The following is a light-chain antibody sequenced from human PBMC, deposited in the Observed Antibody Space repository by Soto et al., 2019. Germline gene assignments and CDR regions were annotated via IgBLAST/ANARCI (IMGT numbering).Light chain of an antibody. CDR1: PGAVTSGHY. J-gene: IGLJ2*01. CDR2: DTS. V-gene: IGLV7-46*01. CDR3: LLSCSGARV. Sequence: QAVVTREPSLTVSPGRTVSLPGGSSPGAVTSGHYPYWFQQKPGQAPRTLIYDTSNKHSWTPARFSGSLLGGKAALTLSGAQPEDEAEYYCLLSCSGARVFGGGTNLTVL.